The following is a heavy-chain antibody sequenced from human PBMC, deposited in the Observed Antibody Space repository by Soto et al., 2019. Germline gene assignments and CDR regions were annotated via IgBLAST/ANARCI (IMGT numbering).Heavy chain of an antibody. J-gene: IGHJ4*02. CDR2: IYYSGST. V-gene: IGHV4-39*01. D-gene: IGHD6-19*01. CDR3: ARQSPVAGTTDY. Sequence: SETLSLTCTVSGGSISSSSYYWGWIRQPPGKGLEWIGSIYYSGSTYYNPSLKSRVTISVDTSKNQFSLKLSSVTAADTAVYYCARQSPVAGTTDYWGQGTLVTVSS. CDR1: GGSISSSSYY.